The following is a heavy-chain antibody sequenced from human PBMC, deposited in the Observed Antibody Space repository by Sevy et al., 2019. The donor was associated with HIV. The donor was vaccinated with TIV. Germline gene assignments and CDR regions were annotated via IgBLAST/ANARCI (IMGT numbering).Heavy chain of an antibody. CDR3: ARIPSRGGYSGYDENY. CDR2: IYYSGST. D-gene: IGHD5-12*01. CDR1: GGSISSYY. Sequence: SETLSLTCTVSGGSISSYYWSWIRQPPGKGLEWIGYIYYSGSTNYNPSLKSRVTISVDTSKNQFSLKLSSVTAADTAVYYCARIPSRGGYSGYDENYSGQGTLVTVSS. V-gene: IGHV4-59*01. J-gene: IGHJ4*02.